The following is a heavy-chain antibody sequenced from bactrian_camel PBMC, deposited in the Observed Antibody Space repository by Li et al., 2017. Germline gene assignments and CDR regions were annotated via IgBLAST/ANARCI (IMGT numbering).Heavy chain of an antibody. CDR1: GYTYGSSC. J-gene: IGHJ6*01. V-gene: IGHV3S1*01. Sequence: HVQLVESGGGSVQAGGSLRISCTVSGYTYGSSCMGWFRRAPGKEREFVAGIYTDAGSSHYSESVKGRFTVSLDNAKTTLYPQMNSLKTEDTAVYYCATDLGWSSFGYWGQGTQVTVS. CDR2: IYTDAGSS. D-gene: IGHD6*01. CDR3: ATDLGWSSFGY.